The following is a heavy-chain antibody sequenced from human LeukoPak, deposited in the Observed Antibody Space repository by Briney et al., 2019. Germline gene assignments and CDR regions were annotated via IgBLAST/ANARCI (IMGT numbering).Heavy chain of an antibody. CDR2: ISYDGSNK. D-gene: IGHD4-23*01. J-gene: IGHJ4*02. CDR1: GFTFSSYG. V-gene: IGHV3-30*18. CDR3: AKAFSQTTVVTTFDY. Sequence: GRSLRPSCAASGFTFSSYGMHWVRQAPGKGLEWVAVISYDGSNKYYADSVKGRFTISRDNSKNTLYLQMNSLRAEDTALYYCAKAFSQTTVVTTFDYWGQGTLVTVSS.